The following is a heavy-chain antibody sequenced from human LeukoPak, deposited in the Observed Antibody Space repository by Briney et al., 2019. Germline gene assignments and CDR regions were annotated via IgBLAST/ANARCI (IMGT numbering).Heavy chain of an antibody. CDR2: IYYSGST. D-gene: IGHD4-17*01. V-gene: IGHV4-39*01. CDR3: ARHSSLPTAPFDY. J-gene: IGHJ4*02. Sequence: SETLSLTCTVSGGSISSSSYYWSWIRQPPGKGLEWIGSIYYSGSTYYNPSLKSRVTISVDTSKNQFSLKLSSVTPADTAVYYCARHSSLPTAPFDYWGQGTLVTVSS. CDR1: GGSISSSSYY.